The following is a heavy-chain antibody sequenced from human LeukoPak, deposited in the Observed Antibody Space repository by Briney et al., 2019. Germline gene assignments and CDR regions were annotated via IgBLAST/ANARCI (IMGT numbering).Heavy chain of an antibody. V-gene: IGHV4-39*07. CDR3: ARDHGGIVGATGD. Sequence: SETLSLTCTVSGGSISSSSYYWGWIRQPPGKGLEWIGSIYYSGSTYYNPSLKSRVTISVDTSKNQFSLKLSSVTAADTAVYYCARDHGGIVGATGDWGQGTLVTVSS. D-gene: IGHD1-26*01. J-gene: IGHJ4*02. CDR2: IYYSGST. CDR1: GGSISSSSYY.